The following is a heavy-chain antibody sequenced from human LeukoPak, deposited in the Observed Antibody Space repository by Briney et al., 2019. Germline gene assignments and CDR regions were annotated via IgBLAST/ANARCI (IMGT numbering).Heavy chain of an antibody. CDR1: GFTFSNYA. J-gene: IGHJ5*02. V-gene: IGHV3-23*01. Sequence: GGSLRLSCAASGFTFSNYAMTWVRQAPGKGLEWVSAINGGSDRTYYADSVKGRFTISRDNSKNTMYLQMNTLRVEDTAVYYCARDTGYYDSSGYYSWFDPWGQGTLVTVSS. CDR3: ARDTGYYDSSGYYSWFDP. D-gene: IGHD3-22*01. CDR2: INGGSDRT.